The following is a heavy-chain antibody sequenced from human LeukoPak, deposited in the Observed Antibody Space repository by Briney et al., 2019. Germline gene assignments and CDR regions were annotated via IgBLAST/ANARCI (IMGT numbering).Heavy chain of an antibody. CDR1: GFTVSSNY. D-gene: IGHD3-9*01. J-gene: IGHJ4*02. V-gene: IGHV3-53*01. CDR3: ARDTAQSLTLYGVVDF. Sequence: GGSLRLSCAASGFTVSSNYMSWVRQAPGKGLEWVSVIYSGGTTYYADSVKGRFTISRDNSNNTLYLQMNSLRAEDTAVYYCARDTAQSLTLYGVVDFWGLGTLVTVSS. CDR2: IYSGGTT.